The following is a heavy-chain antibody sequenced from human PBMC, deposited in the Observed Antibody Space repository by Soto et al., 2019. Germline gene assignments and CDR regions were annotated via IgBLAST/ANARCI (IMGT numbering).Heavy chain of an antibody. Sequence: GGSLRLSCAASGFTFSTYWMSWVRQAPGKGLEWVATIRQDGSERHYVDSVKGRFTISRDNTNNLLYLQLNSLRVEDNALYYCASFCGRHSCPYYFDSCGQXSLVTVSA. CDR3: ASFCGRHSCPYYFDS. J-gene: IGHJ4*02. V-gene: IGHV3-7*05. CDR2: IRQDGSER. CDR1: GFTFSTYW. D-gene: IGHD2-21*02.